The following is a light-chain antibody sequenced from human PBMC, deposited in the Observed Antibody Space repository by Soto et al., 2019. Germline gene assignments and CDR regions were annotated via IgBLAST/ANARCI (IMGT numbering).Light chain of an antibody. CDR3: QQYGSSSIT. CDR1: QSVSSSY. V-gene: IGKV3-20*01. CDR2: GAS. Sequence: IVLTQSPGTLSLSPGERATLSCRASQSVSSSYLAWYQQKPGQAPRLLIYGASSRATGIPDRFSGSGSGTDFTLTISGLEPEDCAVYYCQQYGSSSITFGQGTRLE. J-gene: IGKJ5*01.